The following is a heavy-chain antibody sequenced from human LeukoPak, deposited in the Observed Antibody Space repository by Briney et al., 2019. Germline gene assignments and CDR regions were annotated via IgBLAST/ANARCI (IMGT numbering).Heavy chain of an antibody. CDR1: GFTFSSYT. D-gene: IGHD3-3*01. V-gene: IGHV3-64*01. Sequence: GFLRLSCAASGFTFSSYTMHWVRQAPGKGLEYVSAISSNGGSTYYANSVKGRFTISRDNSRNTLYLQMGSLRAEDMAVYYCARGQRFLEWLFDYWGQGTLVTVSS. CDR2: ISSNGGST. CDR3: ARGQRFLEWLFDY. J-gene: IGHJ4*02.